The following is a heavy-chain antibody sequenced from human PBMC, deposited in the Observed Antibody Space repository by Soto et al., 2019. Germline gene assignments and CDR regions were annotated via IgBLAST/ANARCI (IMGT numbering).Heavy chain of an antibody. CDR3: AKDGSCGGGGGES. CDR1: GVTFSSYA. Sequence: QVQLVQSGAALKKPGSSVKVSCSASGVTFSSYAFTWVRQAPGQGLGWMGNIISVFRTSNYAQGFQGRLSMSADESTHTLYMERSSLRSEDTAVYFGAKDGSCGGGGGESWGQGTLVIVSS. D-gene: IGHD2-21*01. V-gene: IGHV1-69*18. CDR2: IISVFRTS. J-gene: IGHJ4*02.